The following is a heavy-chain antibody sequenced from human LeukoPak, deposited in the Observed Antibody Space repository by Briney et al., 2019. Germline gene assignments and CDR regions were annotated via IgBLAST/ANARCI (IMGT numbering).Heavy chain of an antibody. CDR3: ARGGLQGYYYYYYMDV. Sequence: SVKVSCKASGGTFSSYAISWVRQAPGQGLEWMGGIIPIFGTANYAQKFQGRVTITTDESTSTAYMELSSLRSEDTAVYYCARGGLQGYYYYYYMDVWGKGTTVTVSS. CDR2: IIPIFGTA. J-gene: IGHJ6*03. D-gene: IGHD5-24*01. V-gene: IGHV1-69*05. CDR1: GGTFSSYA.